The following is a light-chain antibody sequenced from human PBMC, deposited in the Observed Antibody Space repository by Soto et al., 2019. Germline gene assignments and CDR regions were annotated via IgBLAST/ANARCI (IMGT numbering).Light chain of an antibody. V-gene: IGLV2-14*01. CDR2: EVS. J-gene: IGLJ2*01. Sequence: QSVLTQPASVSGSPGQSITISCTGTSSDVGGYNYVSWYQQHPGKAPKVMIYEVSHRPSGVSNRFSGSKSGNTASLTISGLQAEDEADYFCSSYTTNSTVVFGGGTKVTVL. CDR1: SSDVGGYNY. CDR3: SSYTTNSTVV.